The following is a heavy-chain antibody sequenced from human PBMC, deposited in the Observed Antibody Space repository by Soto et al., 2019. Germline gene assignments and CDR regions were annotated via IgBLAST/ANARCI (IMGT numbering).Heavy chain of an antibody. CDR2: MSYDGTTK. V-gene: IGHV3-30-3*01. Sequence: QVQLVESGGGVVQPGRSLRLSCAASGFIFSNYVMYWFRQAPGKGLEWVAFMSYDGTTKSYADTVKGRFTISRDNYQNTLYLQMNSLRPEDTGVYYCAREVLWSRYFDYWGQGTLVTVSS. D-gene: IGHD3-10*01. CDR1: GFIFSNYV. CDR3: AREVLWSRYFDY. J-gene: IGHJ4*02.